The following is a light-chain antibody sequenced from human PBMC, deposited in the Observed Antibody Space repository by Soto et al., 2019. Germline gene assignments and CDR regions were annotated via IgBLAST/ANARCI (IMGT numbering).Light chain of an antibody. J-gene: IGKJ5*01. CDR2: DAY. V-gene: IGKV3-11*01. CDR1: QSFRGL. CDR3: QQRHMWPIT. Sequence: EFLLTQSPVPLSLSPGERATLSCRASQSFRGLLAWYQQKPGQAPRLLIYDAYNRATGIPPRFSGSGSGTDFTLTISSLEPEDSAVYYCQQRHMWPITVGQGGRLAIK.